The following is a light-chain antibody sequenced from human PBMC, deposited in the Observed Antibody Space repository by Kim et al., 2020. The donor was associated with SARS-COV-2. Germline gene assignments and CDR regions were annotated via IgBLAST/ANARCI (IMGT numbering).Light chain of an antibody. CDR1: ALPNQY. CDR3: QSSDSSDTFWV. J-gene: IGLJ3*02. Sequence: PDKTARTTCSGDALPNQYAYWFQQKPGQAPVLVIYEDTERPSGIPERFSGSTSGTTVTLTISGVQAEDEADYYCQSSDSSDTFWVFGGGTKLTVL. CDR2: EDT. V-gene: IGLV3-25*03.